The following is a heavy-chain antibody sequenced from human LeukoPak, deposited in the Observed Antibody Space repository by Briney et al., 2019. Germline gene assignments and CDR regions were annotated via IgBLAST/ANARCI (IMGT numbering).Heavy chain of an antibody. Sequence: GGSLRLSRAASGFTFSTYAMHWVRQAPGKGLEWVAAISYNGDSIYYADSVKGRFTISRDNSENTLYLQMNSLRVEDTALYSCARGAGGSYFDYWGQGTLVTVSS. D-gene: IGHD2-15*01. CDR1: GFTFSTYA. J-gene: IGHJ4*02. V-gene: IGHV3-30-3*01. CDR2: ISYNGDSI. CDR3: ARGAGGSYFDY.